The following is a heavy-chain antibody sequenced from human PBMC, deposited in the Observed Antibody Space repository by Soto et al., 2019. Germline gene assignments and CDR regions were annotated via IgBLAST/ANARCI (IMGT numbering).Heavy chain of an antibody. D-gene: IGHD3-22*01. CDR3: ARSYDRSGSIDY. J-gene: IGHJ4*02. CDR1: GCSISSGGYS. Sequence: SETLSLTCSVSGCSISSGGYSWSWIRQSPGKGLEWIGYIYHSGSTYYNPSLKSRVTISVDRSKNRFSLKLSSVTAADTAVYYCARSYDRSGSIDYWGQGTLVTVSS. CDR2: IYHSGST. V-gene: IGHV4-30-2*06.